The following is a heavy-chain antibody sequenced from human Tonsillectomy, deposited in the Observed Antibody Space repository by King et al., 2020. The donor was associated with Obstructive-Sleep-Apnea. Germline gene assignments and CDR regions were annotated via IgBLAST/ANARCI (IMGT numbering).Heavy chain of an antibody. CDR1: GGSISSYY. D-gene: IGHD3-10*01. Sequence: QLQESGPGLVKPSETLSLTCTISGGSISSYYWSWIRQHPGQGLECIWYISDSGSTNYNPSLKSRVTISVDTSKNPFSLKLSAVTAADTAVYYCARAEYYGSGIGYWGQGTLVTVSS. J-gene: IGHJ4*02. CDR2: ISDSGST. V-gene: IGHV4-59*08. CDR3: ARAEYYGSGIGY.